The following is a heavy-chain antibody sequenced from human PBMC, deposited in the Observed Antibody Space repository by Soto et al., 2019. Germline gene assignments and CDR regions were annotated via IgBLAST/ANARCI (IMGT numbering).Heavy chain of an antibody. J-gene: IGHJ6*02. CDR1: GFTFSSFA. V-gene: IGHV3-23*01. D-gene: IGHD6-25*01. CDR3: VLDCTGNSGPCMVV. Sequence: EVQLLESGGGLVQPGGSLRLSCAASGFTFSSFAMTWVRQAPGEGLEWVSSISSSGEPTYYSDSVKGRFTISRDIAKNMVYLQMTSPRAADRAVYFCVLDCTGNSGPCMVVWGQGKTVTVSS. CDR2: ISSSGEPT.